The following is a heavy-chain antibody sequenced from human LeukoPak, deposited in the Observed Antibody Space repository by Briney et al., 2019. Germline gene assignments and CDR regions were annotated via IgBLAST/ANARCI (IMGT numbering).Heavy chain of an antibody. D-gene: IGHD6-13*01. CDR2: INSDGSST. J-gene: IGHJ4*02. V-gene: IGHV3-74*01. Sequence: GGSLRLSCAVSGFTFSSYWMHWVRQVPGKGLVWVSRINSDGSSTSYADSVKGRFTISRDNAKNSLYLQMNSLRAEDTALYYCARDFGKQQLVCDYWGQGTLVTVSS. CDR3: ARDFGKQQLVCDY. CDR1: GFTFSSYW.